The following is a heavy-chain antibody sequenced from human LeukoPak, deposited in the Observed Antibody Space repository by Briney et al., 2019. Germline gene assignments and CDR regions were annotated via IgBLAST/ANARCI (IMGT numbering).Heavy chain of an antibody. CDR3: ARDRVGYSTFDP. CDR2: INPNSGGT. Sequence: ASVKVSCKASGYTFTGYYMHWVRQAPGQGLEWMGRINPNSGGTNYAQKFQGRVTMTRDTSISTACMELSRLRSDDTAVYYCARDRVGYSTFDPWGQGTLVTVSS. V-gene: IGHV1-2*06. J-gene: IGHJ5*02. CDR1: GYTFTGYY. D-gene: IGHD5-18*01.